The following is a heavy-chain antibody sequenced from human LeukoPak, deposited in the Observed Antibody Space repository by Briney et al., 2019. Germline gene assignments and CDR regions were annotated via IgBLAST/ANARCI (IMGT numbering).Heavy chain of an antibody. J-gene: IGHJ4*02. D-gene: IGHD6-13*01. V-gene: IGHV3-30*02. CDR2: IWDDGSLK. CDR1: GFSFSTYG. Sequence: GGSLRLSCAASGFSFSTYGIHWVRQAPGKGLEWLTFIWDDGSLKYYADSVKGRFTISRDNSKNTLYLQMNSLRAEDTAVYYCAAAYSSSWYPADYWGQGTLVTVSS. CDR3: AAAYSSSWYPADY.